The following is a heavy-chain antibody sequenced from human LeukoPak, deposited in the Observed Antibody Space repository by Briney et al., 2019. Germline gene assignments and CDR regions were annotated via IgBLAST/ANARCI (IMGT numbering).Heavy chain of an antibody. J-gene: IGHJ4*02. CDR1: GDSISSYY. CDR3: AGQKGMDY. V-gene: IGHV3-48*02. Sequence: PSETLSLTCTVSGDSISSYYWSWIRQPPGKGLEWVSSISSDRTTIFYADSVKGRFTISRDNAQNSLYLQMNSLRDEDTAVYYCAGQKGMDYWGQGTLVVVSS. CDR2: ISSDRTTI.